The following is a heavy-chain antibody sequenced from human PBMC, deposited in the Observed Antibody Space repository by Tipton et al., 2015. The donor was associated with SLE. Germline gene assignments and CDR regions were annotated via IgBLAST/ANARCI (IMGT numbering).Heavy chain of an antibody. CDR2: ISTYNGNT. D-gene: IGHD3-10*01. CDR1: GYTFTSYY. CDR3: AREVYSGSYYYYYGMDV. V-gene: IGHV1-18*04. Sequence: QSGPEVKKPGASVRVSCKASGYTFTSYYMHWVRQAPGQGLEWMGWISTYNGNTHYAQNLQGRVTMTTYTSTSTAYMELRSLRSDDTAVYYCAREVYSGSYYYYYGMDVWGQGTTVTISS. J-gene: IGHJ6*02.